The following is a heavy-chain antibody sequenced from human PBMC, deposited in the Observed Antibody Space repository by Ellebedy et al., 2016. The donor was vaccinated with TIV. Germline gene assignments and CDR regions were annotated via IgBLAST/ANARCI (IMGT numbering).Heavy chain of an antibody. CDR3: TREFVVVTGIPVPDAFDI. D-gene: IGHD2-21*02. V-gene: IGHV3-49*03. CDR1: GFTFGDYA. Sequence: GGSLRLSCTASGFTFGDYAMSWFRQAPGKGLEWVGFIRSKAYGGTTEYAASVKGRFTISRDDSKSIAYLQMNSLKTEDTAVYYCTREFVVVTGIPVPDAFDIWGQGTMVTVSS. J-gene: IGHJ3*02. CDR2: IRSKAYGGTT.